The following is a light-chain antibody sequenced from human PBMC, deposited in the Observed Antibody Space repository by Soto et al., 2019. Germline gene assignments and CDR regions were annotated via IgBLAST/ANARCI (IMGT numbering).Light chain of an antibody. CDR3: AAWDDSLNGWV. Sequence: QSVLTQPPSASGTPGQRVTISCSGSSSNIGRNTVNWYQQLPGTAPKLLIYSNNQRPSGVPDRFSGSKSGTSAALAISGQQAEYEDDYYCAAWDDSLNGWVFGGGTKLTVL. V-gene: IGLV1-44*01. J-gene: IGLJ3*02. CDR1: SSNIGRNT. CDR2: SNN.